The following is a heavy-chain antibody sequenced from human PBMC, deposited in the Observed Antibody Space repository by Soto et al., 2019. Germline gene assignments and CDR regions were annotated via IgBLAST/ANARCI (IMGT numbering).Heavy chain of an antibody. Sequence: QVQLQESGPGLVKPSQTLSLTCTVSGGSISSGGYYWSWIRQHPGKGLEWIGYIYYSGSTYYNPSHKGGVTISVDTSKNQFSLKLSSVTAADTAVYYCARGQARMSNYYDFWSGYPPDYYMDVWGKGTTVTVSS. CDR1: GGSISSGGYY. V-gene: IGHV4-31*03. CDR3: ARGQARMSNYYDFWSGYPPDYYMDV. J-gene: IGHJ6*03. D-gene: IGHD3-3*01. CDR2: IYYSGST.